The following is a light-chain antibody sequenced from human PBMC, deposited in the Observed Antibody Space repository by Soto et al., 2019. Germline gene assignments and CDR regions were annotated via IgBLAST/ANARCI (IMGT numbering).Light chain of an antibody. CDR1: SGSIANNY. CDR3: QSYDADFVI. J-gene: IGLJ2*01. CDR2: ENK. V-gene: IGLV6-57*04. Sequence: NVMRTQPHCVSESPGETVTISCTRSSGSIANNYVQWYQQRPGSAPTTVIYENKLRPSGGPGRFSGSTDASSNSASLTISGLQTEDEADYYCQSYDADFVIFGGGTKVTVL.